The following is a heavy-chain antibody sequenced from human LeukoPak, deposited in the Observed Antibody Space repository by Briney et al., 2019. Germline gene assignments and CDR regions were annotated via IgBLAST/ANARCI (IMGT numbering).Heavy chain of an antibody. CDR3: ARVSSSSWWALDY. V-gene: IGHV3-74*01. Sequence: GGSLRLSCAASGFTFSSYWMHWVRQAPGKGLVWVSRINTDGSSASYADSVKGRFTISRDNAKNTLYLQMNSLRAEDTAVYYCARVSSSSWWALDYWGQGTLVTVSS. CDR1: GFTFSSYW. J-gene: IGHJ4*02. CDR2: INTDGSSA. D-gene: IGHD6-13*01.